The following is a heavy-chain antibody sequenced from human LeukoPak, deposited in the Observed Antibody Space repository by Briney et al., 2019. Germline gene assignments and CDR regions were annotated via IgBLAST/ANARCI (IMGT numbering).Heavy chain of an antibody. D-gene: IGHD5-18*01. V-gene: IGHV1-46*01. J-gene: IGHJ4*02. CDR2: INPSGGST. CDR3: ARERTSGGGYSYGYYY. Sequence: ASVKVSCKASGYTFTSYYMHWVRQAPGQGLEWMGIINPSGGSTSYAQKFQGRVTMTRDMSTSTVYMELSSLRSEDTAVYYCARERTSGGGYSYGYYYWGQGTLVTVSS. CDR1: GYTFTSYY.